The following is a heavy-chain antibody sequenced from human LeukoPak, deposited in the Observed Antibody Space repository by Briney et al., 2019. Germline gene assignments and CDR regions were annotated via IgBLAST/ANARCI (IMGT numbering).Heavy chain of an antibody. CDR3: ARGGRWFDP. CDR2: IYYSGST. CDR1: GGSISSYY. Sequence: SETLSLTCTVSGGSISSYYWSWIRQPPGKGLEWIGYIYYSGSTNYNPSLKSRVTISVDTSKNQFSLKLSSVTAADTAVYYCARGGRWFDPWGQGTLVTVSS. V-gene: IGHV4-59*01. J-gene: IGHJ5*02.